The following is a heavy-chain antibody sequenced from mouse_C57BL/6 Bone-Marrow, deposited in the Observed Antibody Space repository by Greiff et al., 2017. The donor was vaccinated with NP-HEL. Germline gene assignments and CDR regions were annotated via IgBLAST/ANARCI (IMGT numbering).Heavy chain of an antibody. CDR2: IRNKANGYTT. V-gene: IGHV7-3*01. J-gene: IGHJ3*01. Sequence: EVKLMESGGGLVQPGGSLSLSCAASGFTFTDYYMSWVRQPPGKALEWLGFIRNKANGYTTEYSASVKGRFTISRDNSQSILYLQMNALRAEDSATYYCARYEGGLRRGFAYWGQGTLVTVSA. D-gene: IGHD2-4*01. CDR1: GFTFTDYY. CDR3: ARYEGGLRRGFAY.